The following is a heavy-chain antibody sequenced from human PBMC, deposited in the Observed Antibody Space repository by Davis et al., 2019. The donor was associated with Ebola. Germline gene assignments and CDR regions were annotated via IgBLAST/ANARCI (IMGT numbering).Heavy chain of an antibody. D-gene: IGHD6-6*01. CDR3: AREDRGSSFGY. Sequence: GESLKISCAASGFTLSRSAMSWVRQAPGKGLEWVSGISDSGGSTYYADSVKGRFTISRDNSKNTLYLQMNSLRAEDTAVYYCAREDRGSSFGYWGQGTLVTVSS. J-gene: IGHJ4*02. CDR2: ISDSGGST. V-gene: IGHV3-23*01. CDR1: GFTLSRSA.